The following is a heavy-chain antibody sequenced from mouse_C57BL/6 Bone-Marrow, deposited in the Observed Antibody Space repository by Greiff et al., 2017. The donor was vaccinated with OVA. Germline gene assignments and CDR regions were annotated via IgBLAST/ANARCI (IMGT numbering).Heavy chain of an antibody. V-gene: IGHV5-12*01. J-gene: IGHJ4*01. CDR3: ARHRTGTDDYAMDY. CDR2: ISNGGGST. CDR1: GFTFSDYY. D-gene: IGHD4-1*01. Sequence: EVKLVESGGGLVQPGGSLKLSCAASGFTFSDYYMYWVRQTPEKRLEWVAYISNGGGSTYYPDTVKGRFTISRDNAKNTLYLQMSRLKSEDTAMYYCARHRTGTDDYAMDYWGQGTSVTVSS.